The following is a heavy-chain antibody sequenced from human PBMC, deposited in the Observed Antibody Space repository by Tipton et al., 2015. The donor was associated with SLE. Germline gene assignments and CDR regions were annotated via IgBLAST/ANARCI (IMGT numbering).Heavy chain of an antibody. CDR3: AREGAEGFDP. Sequence: TLSLTCTVSGGSISSGGYYWSWIRQPPGKGLEWIGSIYYSGSTYYNPSLKSRVTISVDTSKNQFSLKLSSVTAADTAVYYCAREGAEGFDPWGQGTLVTVSS. CDR2: IYYSGST. CDR1: GGSISSGGYY. J-gene: IGHJ5*02. D-gene: IGHD3-16*01. V-gene: IGHV4-39*07.